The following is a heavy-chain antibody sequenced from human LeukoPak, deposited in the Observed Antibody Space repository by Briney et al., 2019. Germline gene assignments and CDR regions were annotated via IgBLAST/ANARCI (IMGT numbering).Heavy chain of an antibody. D-gene: IGHD3-22*01. V-gene: IGHV1-69*06. CDR3: ARDRVWYYYDSSGYPKENWFDP. J-gene: IGHJ5*02. CDR1: GGTFSIYA. CDR2: IIPIFGTA. Sequence: ASVKVSCKASGGTFSIYAISWVRQAPGQGLEWMGWIIPIFGTANYAQKFQGRVKITADKSTSTVYMELSSLRSEDTAVYYCARDRVWYYYDSSGYPKENWFDPWGQGTLVTVSS.